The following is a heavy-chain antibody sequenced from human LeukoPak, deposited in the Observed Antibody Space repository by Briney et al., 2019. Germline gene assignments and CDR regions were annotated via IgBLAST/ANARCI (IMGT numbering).Heavy chain of an antibody. CDR3: ARANLGRPIGHCSGGSCYSDSSWFDP. D-gene: IGHD2-15*01. Sequence: SVKVSCKASGGTFSSYAISWVRQAPGQGLEWMGRIIPIFGIANYAQKFQGRVTITADKSTSTAYMELSSLRSEDTAVYYCARANLGRPIGHCSGGSCYSDSSWFDPWGQGTLVTVSS. CDR2: IIPIFGIA. CDR1: GGTFSSYA. V-gene: IGHV1-69*04. J-gene: IGHJ5*02.